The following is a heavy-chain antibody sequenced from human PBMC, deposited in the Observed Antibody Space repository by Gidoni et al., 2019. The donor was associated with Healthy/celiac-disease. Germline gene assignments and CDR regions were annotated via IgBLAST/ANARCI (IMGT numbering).Heavy chain of an antibody. D-gene: IGHD6-13*01. J-gene: IGHJ4*02. CDR2: IYYSGST. CDR3: ARGIAAGSFDY. V-gene: IGHV4-31*03. Sequence: VQLQDSDPGLVKPSQTLSLTCTVSVGSISRGGYYWSWIRQQPGKGLEWIGYIYYSGSTYYNPSLKSRVTISVDTSKNQFSLKLSSVTAADTAVYYCARGIAAGSFDYWGQGTLVTVSS. CDR1: VGSISRGGYY.